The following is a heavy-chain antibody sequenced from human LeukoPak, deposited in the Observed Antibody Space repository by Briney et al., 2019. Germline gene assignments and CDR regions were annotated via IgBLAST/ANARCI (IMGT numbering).Heavy chain of an antibody. CDR1: GYTFTGYY. J-gene: IGHJ5*02. Sequence: GASVKVSCKASGYTFTGYYMHWVRQAPGQGLEWMGWINPNSGGTSYAQKFQGRVTMTRDTSTSTVYMELSSLRSEDTAVYYCARDRYYYDSSGYYEPLHIHNWFDPWGQGTLVTVSS. CDR3: ARDRYYYDSSGYYEPLHIHNWFDP. V-gene: IGHV1-2*02. D-gene: IGHD3-22*01. CDR2: INPNSGGT.